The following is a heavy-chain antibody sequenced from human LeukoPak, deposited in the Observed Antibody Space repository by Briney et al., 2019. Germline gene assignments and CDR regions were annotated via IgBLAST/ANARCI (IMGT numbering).Heavy chain of an antibody. Sequence: SETLSLTCTVSGGSISSYYWSWIRQPPGKGLGWIGYIHYSGSTNYKPSLKSRVTISVDTSRNQFSLKLSSVTAADTAVYYCARGAYCGGDCYPLPPYFDYWGQGTLVTVSS. D-gene: IGHD2-21*02. CDR1: GGSISSYY. CDR3: ARGAYCGGDCYPLPPYFDY. V-gene: IGHV4-59*01. J-gene: IGHJ4*02. CDR2: IHYSGST.